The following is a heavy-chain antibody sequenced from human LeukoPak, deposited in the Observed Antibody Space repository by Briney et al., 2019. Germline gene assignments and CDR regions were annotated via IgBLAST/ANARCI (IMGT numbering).Heavy chain of an antibody. CDR1: GGSFSGYY. D-gene: IGHD3-22*01. Sequence: SETLSLTCAVYGGSFSGYYWSWIRQPPGKGLEWIGEINHSGSTNYNPSLKSRVTISVDTSKNQFSLKLSSVTAADTAVYYCARGLYYYDSSGFLYWGQGTLVTVSS. V-gene: IGHV4-34*01. J-gene: IGHJ4*02. CDR3: ARGLYYYDSSGFLY. CDR2: INHSGST.